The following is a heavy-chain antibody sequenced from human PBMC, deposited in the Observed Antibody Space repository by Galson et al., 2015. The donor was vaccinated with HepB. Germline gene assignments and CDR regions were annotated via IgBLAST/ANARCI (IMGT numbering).Heavy chain of an antibody. CDR2: FDRENEKT. V-gene: IGHV1-24*01. CDR1: GYTLTEFS. J-gene: IGHJ4*02. CDR3: SAFWLGAWDNDY. Sequence: SVKVSCKVSGYTLTEFSMYWVRQAPGKGLEWMGGFDRENEKTVYAQKFQGRVTMTEDTSIDTAYMELSSLRSEDTALYYCSAFWLGAWDNDYWGQGTLVTVSS. D-gene: IGHD3-10*01.